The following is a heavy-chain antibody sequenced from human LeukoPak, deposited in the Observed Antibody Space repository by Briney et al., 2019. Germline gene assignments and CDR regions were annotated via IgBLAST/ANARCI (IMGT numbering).Heavy chain of an antibody. D-gene: IGHD3-22*01. CDR2: INHSGST. CDR1: GGSFSGYY. V-gene: IGHV4-34*01. J-gene: IGHJ6*02. CDR3: ARHLYYSFYYYYGMDV. Sequence: SETLSLTCAVYGGSFSGYYWSWIRQPPGKGLEWIGEINHSGSTNYNPSLKSRVTISVDTSKNQFPLKLSSVTAADTAVYYCARHLYYSFYYYYGMDVWGQGTTVTVSS.